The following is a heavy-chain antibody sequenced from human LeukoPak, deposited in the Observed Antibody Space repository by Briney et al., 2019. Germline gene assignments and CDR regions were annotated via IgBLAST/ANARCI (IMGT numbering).Heavy chain of an antibody. CDR3: AKGARGDTVTSIVGLNWFDP. D-gene: IGHD4-17*01. CDR1: GVTFRSYG. CDR2: ISYDGSHK. J-gene: IGHJ5*02. Sequence: GGSLRLSCAASGVTFRSYGMHWVRQAPGKGLEWVAVISYDGSHKYYADSVKGRFSISRDNSKNTLYLQMNSLRADDTAVYYCAKGARGDTVTSIVGLNWFDPWGQGTLVTVSS. V-gene: IGHV3-30*18.